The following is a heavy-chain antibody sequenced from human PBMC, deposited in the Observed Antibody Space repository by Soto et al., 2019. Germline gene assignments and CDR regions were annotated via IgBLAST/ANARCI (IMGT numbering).Heavy chain of an antibody. V-gene: IGHV4-34*01. Sequence: SETLSLTCAVYGGSFSGYYWSWIRQPPGKGLGWIGEINHSGSTNYNPSLKSRVTISVDTSKNQFSLKLSSVTAADTAVYYCARGEGYCSSTSCYWWFDPWGQGTLVTVS. J-gene: IGHJ5*02. CDR1: GGSFSGYY. CDR3: ARGEGYCSSTSCYWWFDP. D-gene: IGHD2-2*01. CDR2: INHSGST.